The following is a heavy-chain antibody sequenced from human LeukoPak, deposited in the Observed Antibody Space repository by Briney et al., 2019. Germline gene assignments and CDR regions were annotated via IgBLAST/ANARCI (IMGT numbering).Heavy chain of an antibody. V-gene: IGHV4-34*01. CDR2: INHSGST. J-gene: IGHJ4*02. CDR1: GGSFSGYY. Sequence: SETLSLTCAVYGGSFSGYYWSWIRQPPGKGLEWIGEINHSGSTNYNPSLKSRVTISVDTSKNQFSLKLSSVTAADTAVYYCARGREIAVAGTAPPPEKYLYYFDYWGQGTLVTVSS. CDR3: ARGREIAVAGTAPPPEKYLYYFDY. D-gene: IGHD6-19*01.